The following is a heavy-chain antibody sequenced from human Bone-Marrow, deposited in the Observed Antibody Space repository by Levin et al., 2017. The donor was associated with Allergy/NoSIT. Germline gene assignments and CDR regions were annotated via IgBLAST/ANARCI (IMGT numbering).Heavy chain of an antibody. D-gene: IGHD2-8*01. CDR3: ASLGVCGDCTNGVPALDY. CDR2: INSDGSST. CDR1: GFTFSSYW. J-gene: IGHJ4*02. Sequence: GESLKISCAASGFTFSSYWMHWVRQAPGKGLVWVSRINSDGSSTSYADSVKGRFTISRDNAKNTLYLQMNSLRAEDTAVYYCASLGVCGDCTNGVPALDYWGQGTLVTVSS. V-gene: IGHV3-74*01.